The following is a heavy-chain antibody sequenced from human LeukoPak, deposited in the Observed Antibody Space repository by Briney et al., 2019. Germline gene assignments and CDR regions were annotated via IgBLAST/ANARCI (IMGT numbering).Heavy chain of an antibody. CDR3: AKDQSIAARRDFDY. Sequence: GGSLRLSCAASGFTFDDYAMHWVRQAPGKGLEWVSGISWNSGSIGYADSVKGRFTISRDNAKNSLYLQMNSLRAEDTALYYCAKDQSIAARRDFDYWGQGTLVTVSS. D-gene: IGHD6-6*01. J-gene: IGHJ4*02. V-gene: IGHV3-9*01. CDR1: GFTFDDYA. CDR2: ISWNSGSI.